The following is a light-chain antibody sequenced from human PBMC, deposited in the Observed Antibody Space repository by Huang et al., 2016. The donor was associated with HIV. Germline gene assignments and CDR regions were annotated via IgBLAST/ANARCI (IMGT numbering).Light chain of an antibody. CDR3: QHRSNWPPYT. CDR2: DAS. V-gene: IGKV3-11*01. CDR1: QSVSTH. J-gene: IGKJ2*01. Sequence: EIVLTQSPATLSLSPGERATLSCRASQSVSTHLAWYQQKLGQAPRLLIYDASTSATGIPARFSGSGYGTDFTLTISILEHEESAVYYCQHRSNWPPYTCGQGTKLEIK.